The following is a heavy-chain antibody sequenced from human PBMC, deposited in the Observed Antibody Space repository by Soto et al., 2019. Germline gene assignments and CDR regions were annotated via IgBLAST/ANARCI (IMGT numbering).Heavy chain of an antibody. J-gene: IGHJ1*01. CDR2: IYWDDDK. CDR1: GFSLSTSGVG. D-gene: IGHD4-17*01. CDR3: AHSPPATVTTSAEYFQH. Sequence: QITLKESGPTLVKPTQTLTLTCTFSGFSLSTSGVGVGWIRQPPGKALEWLALIYWDDDKRYSPSLKSRLTITKDTSKNQVVLTMTNMVPVDTATYYCAHSPPATVTTSAEYFQHWGPGTLVTVSS. V-gene: IGHV2-5*02.